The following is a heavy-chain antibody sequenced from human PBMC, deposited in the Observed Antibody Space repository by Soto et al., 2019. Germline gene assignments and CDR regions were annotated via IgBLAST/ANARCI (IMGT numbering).Heavy chain of an antibody. Sequence: SETLSLTCTVSGGSISSSSYYWGWIRQPPGKGLNGMGKFNYGGSTYYNPSLKSRVTISVETSKSQFSLKLSSVTAADTAVYYCAGGDYYHSSGYYFYYYTMDVWGQGTTVTVSS. J-gene: IGHJ6*02. D-gene: IGHD3-22*01. V-gene: IGHV4-39*01. CDR3: AGGDYYHSSGYYFYYYTMDV. CDR1: GGSISSSSYY. CDR2: FNYGGST.